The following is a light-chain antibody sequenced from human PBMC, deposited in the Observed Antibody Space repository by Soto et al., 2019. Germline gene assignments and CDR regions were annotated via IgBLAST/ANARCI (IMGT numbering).Light chain of an antibody. J-gene: IGKJ4*01. Sequence: IQMTQSPNSLSASLRHRVTITCRASENIVTHLNWYQQRPGKAPKVLIYGASNLQPGVPSRFSVSGSGTDFILTISRLKNEDFASYYCQQTYRTPLTFGAGTKVDIK. CDR1: ENIVTH. CDR2: GAS. V-gene: IGKV1-39*01. CDR3: QQTYRTPLT.